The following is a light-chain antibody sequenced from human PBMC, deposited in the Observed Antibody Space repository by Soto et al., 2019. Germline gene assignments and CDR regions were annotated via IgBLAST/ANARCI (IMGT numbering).Light chain of an antibody. Sequence: EIVLTQSPATLSLSPGERATLSCRASQSVSSFLAWYQQKPGQAPRLLIYDASNRATGIPARFSGSGSGTDFTLTIRSLDPEDFSLYYCQQPNNLPPPFGQGTKLEIK. V-gene: IGKV3-11*01. CDR1: QSVSSF. J-gene: IGKJ2*01. CDR3: QQPNNLPPP. CDR2: DAS.